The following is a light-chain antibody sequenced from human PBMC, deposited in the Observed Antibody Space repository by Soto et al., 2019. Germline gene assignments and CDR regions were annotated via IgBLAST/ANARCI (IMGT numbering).Light chain of an antibody. CDR1: TGAVASGYY. CDR2: STS. Sequence: VVTQEPSLTVSPGGTVTLTCASSTGAVASGYYPNWFQQKPGQAPRALIYSTSNKYSWTPARFSGSLLGGKAALTVSGVQPEDEAEYYCGTWDTSLRVFYVFGSGTKVTVL. J-gene: IGLJ1*01. CDR3: GTWDTSLRVFYV. V-gene: IGLV7-43*01.